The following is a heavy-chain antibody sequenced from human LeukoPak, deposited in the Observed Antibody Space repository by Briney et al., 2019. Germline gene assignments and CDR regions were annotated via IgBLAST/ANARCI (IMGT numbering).Heavy chain of an antibody. J-gene: IGHJ4*02. CDR3: AKDGDSGGYYVLYYFDS. CDR2: ISGSGGST. CDR1: GFNFSTYA. V-gene: IGHV3-23*01. D-gene: IGHD3-22*01. Sequence: GGSLRLSCAASGFNFSTYAMSWVRQAPGKGLEWVSAISGSGGSTYYADSVKGRFTISRDNSKNTVYLQMNSLRVEDTAIYHCAKDGDSGGYYVLYYFDSWGQGTLITVSS.